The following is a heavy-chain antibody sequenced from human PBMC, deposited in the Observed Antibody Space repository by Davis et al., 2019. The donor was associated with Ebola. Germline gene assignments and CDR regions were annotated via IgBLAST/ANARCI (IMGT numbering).Heavy chain of an antibody. CDR2: IRGTGIT. D-gene: IGHD3-9*01. J-gene: IGHJ4*02. CDR1: GLTFGDTG. Sequence: GESLKISCVASGLTFGDTGMAWVRQAPGKGLQWVSSIRGTGITYYEDSVKGRFSISRDNSKNTVYLFMNRLRDEDTAVYYCAKVNVLRKLDWFLGYFDSWGQGTLVTVSS. CDR3: AKVNVLRKLDWFLGYFDS. V-gene: IGHV3-23*02.